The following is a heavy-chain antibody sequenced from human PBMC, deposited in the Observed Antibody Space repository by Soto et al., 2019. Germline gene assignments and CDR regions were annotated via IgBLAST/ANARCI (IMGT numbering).Heavy chain of an antibody. J-gene: IGHJ4*02. Sequence: EVQLLESGGGLVQPGGSLRLSCAASGFTSSSYGMSWVRQAPGKGLEWVSGISGSGGSTYYADSVKGRFTISRDNSKNTLYLQMNSLRAEDTAVYYCAKKGQGTYHLEYWGQGTLVTVSS. D-gene: IGHD2-2*01. CDR2: ISGSGGST. CDR1: GFTSSSYG. CDR3: AKKGQGTYHLEY. V-gene: IGHV3-23*01.